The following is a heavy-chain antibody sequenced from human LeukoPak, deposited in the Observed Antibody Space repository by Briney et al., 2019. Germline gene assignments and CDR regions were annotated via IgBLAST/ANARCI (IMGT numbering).Heavy chain of an antibody. D-gene: IGHD3-16*01. CDR3: AKSFMGGSITWSDP. CDR2: ISGSGGST. V-gene: IGHV3-23*01. J-gene: IGHJ5*02. CDR1: GFTFSSYA. Sequence: GGSLRLSCAASGFTFSSYAMSWVRQAPGKGLEWVSAISGSGGSTYYADSVKGRFTISRDNSTNTLYLQMNSLRAEPTAVYYCAKSFMGGSITWSDPWGPGTLVTVSS.